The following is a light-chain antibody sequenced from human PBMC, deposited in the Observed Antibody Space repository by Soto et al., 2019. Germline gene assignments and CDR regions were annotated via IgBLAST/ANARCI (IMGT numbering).Light chain of an antibody. J-gene: IGKJ1*01. Sequence: EIVLTQSPGTLSLSPGERATLSCRASQSGSSSYLAWYQQKPGQAPRLLIYGAYSRATGIPDRFSGSVSGTDFTLTISRLEPEDLEVYYCQQYGSPWTFGQGTKVEIK. V-gene: IGKV3-20*01. CDR2: GAY. CDR3: QQYGSPWT. CDR1: QSGSSSY.